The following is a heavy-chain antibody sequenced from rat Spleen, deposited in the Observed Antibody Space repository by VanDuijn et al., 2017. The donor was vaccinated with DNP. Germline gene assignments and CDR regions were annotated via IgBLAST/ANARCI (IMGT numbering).Heavy chain of an antibody. Sequence: EVQLQESGPGLVKPSQSLSLTCSVTGYSISSSYRWNWIRKFPGNKMEWIGHISYSGRTDYNPSLKSRISITRDTSRNHFFLHLISVTTEDTATYYCARCPLYYYSGYYFDYWGQGVMVTVSS. CDR2: ISYSGRT. CDR1: GYSISSSY. CDR3: ARCPLYYYSGYYFDY. J-gene: IGHJ2*01. V-gene: IGHV3-1*01. D-gene: IGHD1-1*01.